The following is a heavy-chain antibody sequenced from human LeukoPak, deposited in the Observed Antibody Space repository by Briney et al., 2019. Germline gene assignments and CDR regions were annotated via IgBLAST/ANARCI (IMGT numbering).Heavy chain of an antibody. CDR2: IKQDGSEK. V-gene: IGHV3-7*01. D-gene: IGHD6-19*01. Sequence: PGGSLRLSCAASGFTFSNYWMTWVRQAPGKGLEWVANIKQDGSEKYYVDSVKGRFTISRDNAKNSLYLQMNSLRAEDTAVYYCARDTSPIAVAGTGQDWGQGTLVTVSS. CDR1: GFTFSNYW. CDR3: ARDTSPIAVAGTGQD. J-gene: IGHJ4*02.